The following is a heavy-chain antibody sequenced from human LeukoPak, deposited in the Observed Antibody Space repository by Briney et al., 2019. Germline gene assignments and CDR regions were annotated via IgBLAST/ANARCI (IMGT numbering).Heavy chain of an antibody. CDR3: ARGPYSYDSSGAFDI. V-gene: IGHV4-61*02. CDR2: IYTSGST. D-gene: IGHD3-22*01. CDR1: GGSISSGSYY. J-gene: IGHJ3*02. Sequence: SETLSLTCTVSGGSISSGSYYWSWIRQPAGKGLEWIGRIYTSGSTNYNPSLKSRVTISYTSKNQFSLKLSSVTAADTAVYFCARGPYSYDSSGAFDIWGQGTMVTVSS.